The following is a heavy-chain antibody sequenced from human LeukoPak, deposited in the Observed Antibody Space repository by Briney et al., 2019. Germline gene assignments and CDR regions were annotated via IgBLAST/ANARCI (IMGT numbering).Heavy chain of an antibody. D-gene: IGHD3-9*01. Sequence: GGSLRLSCAASGFTFSSYAMSWVRQAPGKGLEWVSAISGSGGSTYYADSVKGRFTISRDNSKNTLYLQMNSLRAEDTAVYYCAKDRQGRSFRYFDWLSPDFDYWGQGTLVTVSS. V-gene: IGHV3-23*01. CDR1: GFTFSSYA. J-gene: IGHJ4*02. CDR3: AKDRQGRSFRYFDWLSPDFDY. CDR2: ISGSGGST.